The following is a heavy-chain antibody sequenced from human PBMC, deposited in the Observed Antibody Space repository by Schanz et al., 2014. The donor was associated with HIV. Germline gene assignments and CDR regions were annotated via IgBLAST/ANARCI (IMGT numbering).Heavy chain of an antibody. Sequence: EVQLVESGGGLVQPGGSLSLSCAGSGFTFGNYAMHWVRQAPGKGLEWVSGISWSSGNIGYADSVKGRFTISRDNAKNSLYLQMSSLRREDTAFYYCAKGVSVAGSSYYFDYWGQGALVTVSS. V-gene: IGHV3-9*01. J-gene: IGHJ4*02. CDR1: GFTFGNYA. CDR3: AKGVSVAGSSYYFDY. D-gene: IGHD6-19*01. CDR2: ISWSSGNI.